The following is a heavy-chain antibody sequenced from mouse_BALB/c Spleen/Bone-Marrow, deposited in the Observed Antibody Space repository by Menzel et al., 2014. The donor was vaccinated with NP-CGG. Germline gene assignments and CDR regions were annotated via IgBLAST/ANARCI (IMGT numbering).Heavy chain of an antibody. Sequence: EVKLQESGGGLVQPGGSRKVSCAASGFTFSSFGMHWVRQAPEKGLEWVAYISSGSSTIYYADTVKGRSTISRDNPKNTLFLQMTSLRSGNTAMYYCARSTMITTGYYYAMDYWGQGTSVTVSS. CDR1: GFTFSSFG. D-gene: IGHD2-4*01. CDR3: ARSTMITTGYYYAMDY. J-gene: IGHJ4*01. CDR2: ISSGSSTI. V-gene: IGHV5-17*02.